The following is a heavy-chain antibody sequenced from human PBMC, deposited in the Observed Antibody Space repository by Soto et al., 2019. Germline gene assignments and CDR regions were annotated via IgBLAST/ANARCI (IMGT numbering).Heavy chain of an antibody. D-gene: IGHD5-18*01. CDR1: GGTFSSYA. CDR3: AREPRGYSYGSHFDY. J-gene: IGHJ4*02. Sequence: SVKVSCKASGGTFSSYAISWVRQAPGQGLEWMGGIIPIFGTANYAQKFQGRVTITADESTSTAYMELSSLRSEDTAVYYCAREPRGYSYGSHFDYWGQGTLVTVSS. V-gene: IGHV1-69*13. CDR2: IIPIFGTA.